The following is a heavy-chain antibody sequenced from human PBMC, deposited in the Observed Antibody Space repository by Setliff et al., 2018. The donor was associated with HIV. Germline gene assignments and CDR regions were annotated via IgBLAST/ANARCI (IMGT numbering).Heavy chain of an antibody. CDR2: FDPEDGET. J-gene: IGHJ5*02. Sequence: ASVKVSCKVSGYTLTELSMHWVRQAPGKGLEWMGGFDPEDGETIYAQKFQGRVTMTEDTSTDTAYMELSSLRSEDTAGYYCASDGINYDFGSRQNASNWFDPWGQGTLVTVSS. V-gene: IGHV1-24*01. CDR1: GYTLTELS. CDR3: ASDGINYDFGSRQNASNWFDP. D-gene: IGHD3-3*01.